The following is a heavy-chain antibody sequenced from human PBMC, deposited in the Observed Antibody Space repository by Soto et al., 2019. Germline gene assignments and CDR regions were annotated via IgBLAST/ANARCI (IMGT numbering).Heavy chain of an antibody. J-gene: IGHJ6*01. CDR3: ERGKPFNYAGFDV. Sequence: QAHLEQSGAELKRPGASVKVSCKASGYTFSDFDINWLRQASGQGPEWMGWRNAKSGDTVFAQRFQGKFNMTWDTSLSTAYMEVGSLTADDTAIYYCERGKPFNYAGFDVWGQGTTVDVA. CDR1: GYTFSDFD. V-gene: IGHV1-8*01. D-gene: IGHD3-16*01. CDR2: RNAKSGDT.